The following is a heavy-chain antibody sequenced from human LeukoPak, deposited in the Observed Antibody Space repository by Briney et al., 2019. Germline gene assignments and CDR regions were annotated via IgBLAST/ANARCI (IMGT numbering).Heavy chain of an antibody. CDR3: ARDYDYFSGHNLDAYDI. Sequence: GGSLRLSCAASGFSFSSYWMTWVRQAPGKGLEWVANIKEDGSAKSYVDSGKGRFTISRDNAKNSLYLQMNSLRVEDTAVYYCARDYDYFSGHNLDAYDIWGQGTTVIVSS. CDR1: GFSFSSYW. J-gene: IGHJ3*02. D-gene: IGHD2-15*01. V-gene: IGHV3-7*01. CDR2: IKEDGSAK.